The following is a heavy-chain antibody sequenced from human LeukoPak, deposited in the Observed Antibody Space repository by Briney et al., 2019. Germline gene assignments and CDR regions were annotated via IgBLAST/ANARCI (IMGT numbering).Heavy chain of an antibody. CDR2: IIPIFGTA. D-gene: IGHD5-12*01. J-gene: IGHJ4*02. Sequence: SVKVSCKASGGTFISYAISWVRQAPGQGLEWMGGIIPIFGTANYAQKFQGRVTITADESTSTAYMELSSLRSEDTAVYYCARKRTESGYDYVRRREYYFDYWGQGTLSPSPQ. CDR1: GGTFISYA. CDR3: ARKRTESGYDYVRRREYYFDY. V-gene: IGHV1-69*13.